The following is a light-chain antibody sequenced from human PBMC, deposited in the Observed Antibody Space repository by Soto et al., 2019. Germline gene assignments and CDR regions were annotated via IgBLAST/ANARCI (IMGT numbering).Light chain of an antibody. V-gene: IGLV1-40*01. CDR2: GNS. Sequence: QPVLTQPPSVSGAPGQSVTISCTGSSSNIGAGYDVHWYQQLPGTAPKLLIYGNSNRPSGVPDRFSGSKSGTSASLAITGLQAEDEADYYCQSYDSSLSVVVFGGGTKVTVL. CDR1: SSNIGAGYD. J-gene: IGLJ2*01. CDR3: QSYDSSLSVVV.